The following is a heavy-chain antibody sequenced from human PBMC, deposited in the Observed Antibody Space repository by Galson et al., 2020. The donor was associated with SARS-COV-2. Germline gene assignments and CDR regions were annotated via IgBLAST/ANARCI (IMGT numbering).Heavy chain of an antibody. V-gene: IGHV1-18*01. CDR3: ARADILTGYYPLDY. CDR1: GYTFTSYG. Sequence: GESLKISCKASGYTFTSYGISWVRQAPGQGLEWMGWISAYNGNTNYAQKLQGRVTMTTDTSTSTAYMELRSLRSDDTAVYYCARADILTGYYPLDYWGQGTLVTVSS. J-gene: IGHJ4*02. CDR2: ISAYNGNT. D-gene: IGHD3-9*01.